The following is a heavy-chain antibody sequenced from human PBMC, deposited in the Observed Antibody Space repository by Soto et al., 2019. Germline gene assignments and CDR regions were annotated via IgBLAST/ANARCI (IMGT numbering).Heavy chain of an antibody. J-gene: IGHJ1*01. Sequence: SETLSLTCAVSGGSFRSSSYYWGWIRQPPGKGLEWVGNIFYSGSAYYNPSLKSRVAISVDTSRNQFSLRLSSVTAADTAVYFCARPRHYSYDSSGSSAWMDWGPGTLLTVSS. D-gene: IGHD3-22*01. CDR3: ARPRHYSYDSSGSSAWMD. CDR2: IFYSGSA. V-gene: IGHV4-39*01. CDR1: GGSFRSSSYY.